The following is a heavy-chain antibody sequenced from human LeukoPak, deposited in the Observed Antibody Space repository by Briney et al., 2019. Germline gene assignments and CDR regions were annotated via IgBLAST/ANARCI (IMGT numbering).Heavy chain of an antibody. CDR2: TSASGGTI. D-gene: IGHD5-18*01. V-gene: IGHV3-48*03. Sequence: GGSLRLSCVASGFTFSSYEVNWVRQAPGRGLEWVSYTSASGGTIYYADSVKGRFTISRDNAKNSLYLAMESRRADDTAVYYCASGYSYGYKHWGQGTLVTVSS. CDR1: GFTFSSYE. J-gene: IGHJ4*02. CDR3: ASGYSYGYKH.